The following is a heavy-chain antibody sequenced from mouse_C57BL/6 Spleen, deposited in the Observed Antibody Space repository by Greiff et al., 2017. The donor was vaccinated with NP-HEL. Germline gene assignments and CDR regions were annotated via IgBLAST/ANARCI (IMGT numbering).Heavy chain of an antibody. CDR2: IYPGSGST. Sequence: QVQLQQPGAELVKPGASVKMSCKASGYTFTSHWITWVKQRPGQGLEWIGDIYPGSGSTNYNEKFKSKATLTVDTSSSTAYMQLSSLTSEDSAVYYCARAFYYYGSSAYWGQGTTLTVSS. CDR1: GYTFTSHW. J-gene: IGHJ2*01. D-gene: IGHD1-1*01. V-gene: IGHV1-55*01. CDR3: ARAFYYYGSSAY.